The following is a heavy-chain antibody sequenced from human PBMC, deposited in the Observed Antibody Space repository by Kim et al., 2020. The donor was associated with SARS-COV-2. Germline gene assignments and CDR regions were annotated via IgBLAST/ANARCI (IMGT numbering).Heavy chain of an antibody. J-gene: IGHJ3*02. CDR3: AARIVGADDVFDI. D-gene: IGHD1-26*01. Sequence: NYAQKFQERVTLTRDMSTSTAYMELSSLRSEDTAVYYCAARIVGADDVFDIWGQGTMVTVSS. V-gene: IGHV1-58*01.